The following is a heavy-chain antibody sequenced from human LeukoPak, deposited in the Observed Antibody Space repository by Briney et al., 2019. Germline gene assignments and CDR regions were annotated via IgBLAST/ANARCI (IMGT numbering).Heavy chain of an antibody. CDR3: AKDCFRRGYYDSSGYHPWYFDY. CDR1: GFTFSSYG. CDR2: IRYDGSNK. V-gene: IGHV3-30*02. D-gene: IGHD3-22*01. J-gene: IGHJ4*02. Sequence: GGSLRLSCAASGFTFSSYGMHGVRQAPGKGLEWVAFIRYDGSNKYYADSVKGRFTISRDNSKNTLYLQMNSLRAEDTAVYYCAKDCFRRGYYDSSGYHPWYFDYWGQGTLVTVSS.